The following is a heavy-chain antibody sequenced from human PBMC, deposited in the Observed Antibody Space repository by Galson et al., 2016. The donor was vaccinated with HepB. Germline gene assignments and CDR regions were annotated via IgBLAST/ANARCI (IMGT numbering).Heavy chain of an antibody. Sequence: SLRLSCAASGLTFSDYAMNWVRQAPGKGLEWVSTVTGSGGSTYYADSVKGRFTISRDNSKNTLYLQMNSLRAEDTAVYYCAKPEDFFGTGSYNPGSFQYFGMDVWGQGTTVTVSS. CDR3: AKPEDFFGTGSYNPGSFQYFGMDV. V-gene: IGHV3-23*01. J-gene: IGHJ6*02. CDR1: GLTFSDYA. D-gene: IGHD3-10*01. CDR2: VTGSGGST.